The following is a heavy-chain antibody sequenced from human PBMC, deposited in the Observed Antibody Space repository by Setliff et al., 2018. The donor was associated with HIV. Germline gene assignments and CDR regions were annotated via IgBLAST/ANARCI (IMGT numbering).Heavy chain of an antibody. D-gene: IGHD3-10*01. J-gene: IGHJ3*02. CDR1: GFSFNNYW. V-gene: IGHV3-7*03. CDR3: ATDPGDRLWGAFDI. Sequence: GGSLRLSCAASGFSFNNYWMTWVRQAPGKGLEWVADIKRDGSQKEYGDAVKGRFTITRDNAKNSLYLQMDNLRAEDTAVYYCATDPGDRLWGAFDIWGQGTMVTVSS. CDR2: IKRDGSQK.